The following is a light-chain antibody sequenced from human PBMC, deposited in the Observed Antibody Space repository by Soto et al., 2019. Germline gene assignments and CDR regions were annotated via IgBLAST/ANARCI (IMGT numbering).Light chain of an antibody. CDR1: SSDVGSYNL. J-gene: IGLJ1*01. Sequence: QSALTQPASVSGSPGQSITISCTGTSSDVGSYNLVSWYQQHPGKAPKLMIFEDSKRPLGISNRFSGSKSGNTASLTISGLQAEDEAEYYCCSYAGSSTRYVFGNGTKVTVL. V-gene: IGLV2-23*01. CDR3: CSYAGSSTRYV. CDR2: EDS.